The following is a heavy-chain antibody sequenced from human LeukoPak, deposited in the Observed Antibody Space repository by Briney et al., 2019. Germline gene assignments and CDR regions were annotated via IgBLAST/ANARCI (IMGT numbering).Heavy chain of an antibody. CDR1: GYTFTSYG. CDR3: ARGPFDCSSTSCYAYYYYGMDV. J-gene: IGHJ6*02. V-gene: IGHV1-18*01. D-gene: IGHD2-2*01. Sequence: ASVKVSCKASGYTFTSYGISWVRQAPGQGLEWMGWISAYNGNTNYAQKLQGRVTMTTDTSTSTAYTELRSLRSDDTAVYYCARGPFDCSSTSCYAYYYYGMDVWGQGTTVTVSS. CDR2: ISAYNGNT.